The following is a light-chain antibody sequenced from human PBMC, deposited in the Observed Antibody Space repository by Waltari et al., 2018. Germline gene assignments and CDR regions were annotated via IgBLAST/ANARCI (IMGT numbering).Light chain of an antibody. Sequence: QSALTQPRSVPGSPGQSVTIFCTGTSSDIGTYDYVSWYQQHPGKAPKVIIPDVSKRPSGVRYRFSGSKSSNTATLTISSLQAEEEAYYYCCTYADCYTWVFDGGTKLTVL. CDR3: CTYADCYTWV. CDR1: SSDIGTYDY. J-gene: IGLJ3*02. CDR2: DVS. V-gene: IGLV2-11*01.